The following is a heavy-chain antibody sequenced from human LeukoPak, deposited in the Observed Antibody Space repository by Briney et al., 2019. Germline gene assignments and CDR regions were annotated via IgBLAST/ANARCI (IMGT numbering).Heavy chain of an antibody. CDR2: IRYDGSDE. V-gene: IGHV3-30*02. Sequence: GGSLRLSCAASKFTFSNYGMHWVRQAPGKGLEWVAFIRYDGSDEYYADSVKGRFTISRDNSKSTLFLQMSSLRVEDTAVYHCAKDRRYCSSTTCPEYWGQGTLVTVSS. CDR3: AKDRRYCSSTTCPEY. D-gene: IGHD2-2*01. CDR1: KFTFSNYG. J-gene: IGHJ4*02.